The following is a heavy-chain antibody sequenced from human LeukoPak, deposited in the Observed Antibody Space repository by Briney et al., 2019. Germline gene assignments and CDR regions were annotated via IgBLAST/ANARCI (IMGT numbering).Heavy chain of an antibody. Sequence: GGSLRLSCTASGFTFGDYAMSWFRQAPGKGLEWVGFIRSKAYGGTTEYAASVKGRFTISRDDSKSIAYLQMNSLKTEDTAVYYCAKDVRSSGWGAAFDIWGQGTMVTVSS. J-gene: IGHJ3*02. D-gene: IGHD6-19*01. CDR2: IRSKAYGGTT. CDR3: AKDVRSSGWGAAFDI. V-gene: IGHV3-49*03. CDR1: GFTFGDYA.